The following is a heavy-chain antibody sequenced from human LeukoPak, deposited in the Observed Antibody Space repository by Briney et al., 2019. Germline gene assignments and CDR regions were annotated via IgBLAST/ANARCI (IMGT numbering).Heavy chain of an antibody. CDR2: IYPGDSDT. V-gene: IGHV5-51*01. CDR3: ARRDRRDGFTFEY. Sequence: GESLKTSCKGSGYSFSTYWIGWVRQMPGKGLEWMGMIYPGDSDTRYSPSFEGQVTISADKSTNTAYLQWTSLKVSDIGIYYCARRDRRDGFTFEYWGQGTLVPVSS. CDR1: GYSFSTYW. J-gene: IGHJ4*02. D-gene: IGHD5-24*01.